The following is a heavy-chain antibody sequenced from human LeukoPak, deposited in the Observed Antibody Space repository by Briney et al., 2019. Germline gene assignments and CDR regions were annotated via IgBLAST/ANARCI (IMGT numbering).Heavy chain of an antibody. D-gene: IGHD2-2*01. J-gene: IGHJ4*02. Sequence: ASVKVSCKASGYTFTGYYMHWVRQAPGQGLEWMGWINPNSGGTNYAQKFQGRVTMTRDTSISTAYMELSRLRSDDTAVYYCARSLDIVVVPAEFDYWGQGTLVTVSS. CDR1: GYTFTGYY. CDR3: ARSLDIVVVPAEFDY. CDR2: INPNSGGT. V-gene: IGHV1-2*02.